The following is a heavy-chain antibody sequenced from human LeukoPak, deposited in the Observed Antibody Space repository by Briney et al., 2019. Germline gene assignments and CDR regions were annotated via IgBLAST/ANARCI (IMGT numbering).Heavy chain of an antibody. CDR3: ARGDFWSGYYRAGDAFDI. D-gene: IGHD3-3*01. V-gene: IGHV1-69*05. CDR1: GGTFSSYA. CDR2: IIPIFGTA. Sequence: ASVKVSCKASGGTFSSYAISWVRQAPGQGLECMGGIIPIFGTANYAQKFQGRVTITTDGSTSTAYMELSSLRSEDTAVYYCARGDFWSGYYRAGDAFDIWGQGTMVTVSS. J-gene: IGHJ3*02.